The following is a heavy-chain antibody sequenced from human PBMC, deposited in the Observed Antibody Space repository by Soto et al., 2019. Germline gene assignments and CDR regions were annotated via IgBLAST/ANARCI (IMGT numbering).Heavy chain of an antibody. CDR3: CPDITIFGVVISGEEYYFDY. V-gene: IGHV3-23*01. D-gene: IGHD3-3*01. J-gene: IGHJ4*02. CDR1: GFTFSSYA. Sequence: PGGSLRLSCATSGFTFSSYAMSWVRQAPGKGLEWVSAISGSGGSTYYADSVKGRFTISRDNSKNTLYLQMNSLRAEDTAVYYCCPDITIFGVVISGEEYYFDYWGQGTLVTVS. CDR2: ISGSGGST.